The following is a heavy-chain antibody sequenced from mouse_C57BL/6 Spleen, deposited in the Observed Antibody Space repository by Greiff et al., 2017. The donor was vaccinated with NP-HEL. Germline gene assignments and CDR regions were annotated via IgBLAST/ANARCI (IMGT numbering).Heavy chain of an antibody. CDR2: ISYDGSN. J-gene: IGHJ4*01. CDR3: ARGGNDYDGIPYAMDY. D-gene: IGHD2-4*01. CDR1: GYSITSGYY. Sequence: ESGPGLVKPSQSLSLTCSVTGYSITSGYYWNWIRQFPGNKLEWMGYISYDGSNNYNPSLKNRISITRDTSKNQFFLKLNSVTTEDTATYYCARGGNDYDGIPYAMDYWGQGTSVTVSS. V-gene: IGHV3-6*01.